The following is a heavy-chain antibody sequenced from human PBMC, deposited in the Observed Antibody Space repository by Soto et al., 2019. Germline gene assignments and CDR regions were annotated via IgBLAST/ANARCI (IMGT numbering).Heavy chain of an antibody. J-gene: IGHJ4*02. CDR2: IYYSGST. D-gene: IGHD1-26*01. CDR1: GGSISSYY. V-gene: IGHV4-59*01. CDR3: ERDAAVGLFDY. Sequence: SETLSLTCTVSGGSISSYYWSWIRQPPGKGLEWIGYIYYSGSTNYNPSLKSRVTISVDTSKNQFSLKLSSVTADDTAVYYCERDAAVGLFDYWGQGTLVTVSS.